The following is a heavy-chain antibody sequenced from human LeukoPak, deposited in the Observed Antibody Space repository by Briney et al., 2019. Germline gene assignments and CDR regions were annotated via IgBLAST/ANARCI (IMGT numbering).Heavy chain of an antibody. CDR2: INPNSGGT. CDR3: ARGSGIAAAGTFDY. J-gene: IGHJ4*02. V-gene: IGHV1-2*02. Sequence: GASVKVSCKASGYTFTGYYMHWVRQAPGQGLEWMGWINPNSGGTNYAQKFQGRVTMTRDTSISTAYMELSRLRSDDTAVYYCARGSGIAAAGTFDYWGQGTLVTVSS. CDR1: GYTFTGYY. D-gene: IGHD6-13*01.